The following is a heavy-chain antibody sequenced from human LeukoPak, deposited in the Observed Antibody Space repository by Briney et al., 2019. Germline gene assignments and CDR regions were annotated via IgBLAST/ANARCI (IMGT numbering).Heavy chain of an antibody. J-gene: IGHJ3*02. CDR2: IWYDGSNE. D-gene: IGHD2-8*02. V-gene: IGHV3-33*06. CDR1: GFTFNNYG. Sequence: PGRSLRLSCVASGFTFNNYGMHRGRQAPGKGLEWVAVIWYDGSNEYYADSVKGRFTVSRDNSKNILFLQMNSLRTEDTAMYHCAKDHPHSARTGIHTGLSDMWGQGTMVTVSS. CDR3: AKDHPHSARTGIHTGLSDM.